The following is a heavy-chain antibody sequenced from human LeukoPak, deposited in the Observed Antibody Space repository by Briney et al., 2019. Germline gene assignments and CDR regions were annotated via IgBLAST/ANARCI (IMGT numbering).Heavy chain of an antibody. CDR3: AKDPPCSSTSCYTGYFDY. CDR1: GFTFSSYG. J-gene: IGHJ4*02. D-gene: IGHD2-2*02. Sequence: GGSLRLSCAASGFTFSSYGMHWVRQAPGKGLEWVAFIRYDGSNKYYADSVKDRFTISRDNSKNTLYLQMNSLRAEDTAVYYCAKDPPCSSTSCYTGYFDYWGQGTLVTVSS. V-gene: IGHV3-30*02. CDR2: IRYDGSNK.